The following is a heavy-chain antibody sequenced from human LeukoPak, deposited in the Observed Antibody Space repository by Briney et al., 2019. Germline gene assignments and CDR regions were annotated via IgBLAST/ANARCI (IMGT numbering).Heavy chain of an antibody. CDR1: GFTFSSDA. V-gene: IGHV3-23*01. CDR2: ISGSGGST. CDR3: AKDSRMDV. Sequence: GGSLRLSCVASGFTFSSDAMSWVREAPGKGLEWVSAISGSGGSTYYADSVKGRFTISRDNSKNTLYLQMTSLRAEDTAVYYCAKDSRMDVWGQGTTVTVSS. J-gene: IGHJ6*02.